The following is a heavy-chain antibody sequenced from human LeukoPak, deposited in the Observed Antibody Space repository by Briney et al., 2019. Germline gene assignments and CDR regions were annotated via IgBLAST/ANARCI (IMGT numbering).Heavy chain of an antibody. CDR2: IYTSGST. CDR1: GGSISSYY. V-gene: IGHV4-4*07. J-gene: IGHJ6*02. Sequence: PSETLSITCTVSGGSISSYYWSWIRQPAGKGLEWIGRIYTSGSTNYNPSLKSRVTMSVDTSKNQFSLKLSSVTAADSAVYYCAKASVTTSKGYYYYGMDVWGQGTTVTVSS. D-gene: IGHD4-17*01. CDR3: AKASVTTSKGYYYYGMDV.